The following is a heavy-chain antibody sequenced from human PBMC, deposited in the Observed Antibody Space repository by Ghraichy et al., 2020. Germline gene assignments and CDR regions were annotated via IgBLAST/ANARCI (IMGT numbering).Heavy chain of an antibody. J-gene: IGHJ3*02. D-gene: IGHD5-18*01. Sequence: QTLSLPCTVSGGSISSGGYYWTWIRQHPGKGLEWIGYIYYSGSTYYNPSLKSLITMSVDTSMNQFSLRLSSVTAADTAVYYCARLDPTANAFDIWGQGTMVTVSS. V-gene: IGHV4-31*01. CDR2: IYYSGST. CDR3: ARLDPTANAFDI. CDR1: GGSISSGGYY.